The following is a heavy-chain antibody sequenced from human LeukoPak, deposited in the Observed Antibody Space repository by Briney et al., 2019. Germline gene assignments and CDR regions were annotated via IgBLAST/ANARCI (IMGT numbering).Heavy chain of an antibody. J-gene: IGHJ5*02. V-gene: IGHV4-4*02. CDR3: ASGGFYSWYP. Sequence: KPSETLSLTCAVSGGSITSSNWWSWVRQPPGKGLEWIGEIYHSGSTNYNPSLESRVTISVDKSKNELPLKLNSVTAADTTMYYCASGGFYSWYPWGQGTLVTVSS. CDR2: IYHSGST. CDR1: GGSITSSNW. D-gene: IGHD2-8*01.